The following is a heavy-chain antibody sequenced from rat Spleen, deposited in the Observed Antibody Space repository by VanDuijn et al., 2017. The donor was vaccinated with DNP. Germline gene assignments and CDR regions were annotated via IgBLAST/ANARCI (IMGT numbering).Heavy chain of an antibody. V-gene: IGHV2-41*01. CDR2: IWKHGAT. CDR3: TSDSLNSSSFVY. J-gene: IGHJ3*01. Sequence: QVQLKESGPGLVQPSQTLSLVCTVSGFSLNSYHVHWVRQPPGKGLEWMGVIWKHGATRYNSALKSRLSFSKATSKSQVFLKMNSLQTDDTGTYYCTSDSLNSSSFVYWGQGSLVTVSS. CDR1: GFSLNSYH. D-gene: IGHD1-2*01.